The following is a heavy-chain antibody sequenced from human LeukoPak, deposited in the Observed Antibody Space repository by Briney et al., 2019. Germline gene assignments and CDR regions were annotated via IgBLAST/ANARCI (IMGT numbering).Heavy chain of an antibody. CDR1: GFTFSSYS. Sequence: GGSLRLSCAASGFTFSSYSMNWVRQAPGKGLEWVSSISSSSSYIYYADSVKGRFTISRDNAKNSLYLQMNSLSAEDTAVYYCARAGEYGPCFDYWGQGTLVTVSS. V-gene: IGHV3-21*01. J-gene: IGHJ4*02. CDR3: ARAGEYGPCFDY. D-gene: IGHD6-6*01. CDR2: ISSSSSYI.